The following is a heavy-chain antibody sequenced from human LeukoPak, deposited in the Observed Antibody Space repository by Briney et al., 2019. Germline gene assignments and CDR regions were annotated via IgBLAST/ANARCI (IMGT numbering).Heavy chain of an antibody. CDR2: IYENDEK. V-gene: IGHV2-5*01. Sequence: SGPTLVNPTQTLTLTCTFSGCSFRTGGGGVGWIRQPPGGALEWLGVIYENDEKLYSSSLQNRLSITKHTSKNQVVLTMANMDPVDTATYYCAHRHRGVASDIWGQGTMVTVSS. J-gene: IGHJ3*02. CDR3: AHRHRGVASDI. D-gene: IGHD2-15*01. CDR1: GCSFRTGGGG.